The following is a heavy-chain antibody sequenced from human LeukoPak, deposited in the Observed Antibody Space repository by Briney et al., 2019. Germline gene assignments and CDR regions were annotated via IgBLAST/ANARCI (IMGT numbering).Heavy chain of an antibody. D-gene: IGHD6-13*01. J-gene: IGHJ4*02. CDR2: IIPILGIA. V-gene: IGHV1-69*04. Sequence: ASVKVSCKACGGTFSSYAISWVRQAPGQGLEWMGRIIPILGIANYAQKFQGRVTITADKSTSTAYMELSSLRSEDTAVYYCARVGSTLGYFDYWGQGTLVTVYS. CDR1: GGTFSSYA. CDR3: ARVGSTLGYFDY.